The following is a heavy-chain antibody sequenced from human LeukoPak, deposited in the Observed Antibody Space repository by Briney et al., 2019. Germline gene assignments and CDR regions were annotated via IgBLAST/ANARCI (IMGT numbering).Heavy chain of an antibody. Sequence: ASVKVSCKASGYTFTSYGISWVRQAPGQGLEWMGGFDPEDGETIYAQKFQGRVTMTEDTSTGTAYMELSSLRSEDTAVYYCATPLSTRAFDIWGQGTMVTVSS. CDR3: ATPLSTRAFDI. CDR2: FDPEDGET. CDR1: GYTFTSYG. J-gene: IGHJ3*02. V-gene: IGHV1-24*01.